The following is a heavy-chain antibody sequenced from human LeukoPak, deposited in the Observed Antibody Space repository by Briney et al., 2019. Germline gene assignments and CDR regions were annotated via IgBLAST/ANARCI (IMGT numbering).Heavy chain of an antibody. CDR3: ARTSITMVRGANNWFDP. J-gene: IGHJ5*02. CDR1: GFTFSSYS. V-gene: IGHV3-48*04. CDR2: ISSSSSTI. D-gene: IGHD3-10*01. Sequence: PGGSLRLSCAASGFTFSSYSMNWVRQAPGKGLEWVSYISSSSSTIYYADSVKGRFTISRDNAKNSLYLQMNSLRAEDTAVYYCARTSITMVRGANNWFDPWGQGTLVTVSS.